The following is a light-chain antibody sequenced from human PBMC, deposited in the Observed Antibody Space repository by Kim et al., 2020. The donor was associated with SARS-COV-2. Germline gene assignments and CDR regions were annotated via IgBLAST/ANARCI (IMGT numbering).Light chain of an antibody. V-gene: IGKV1-5*01. Sequence: SASVGDRVTITCRASQSISRSLAWYQQKPGKAPKLLIHSASNLESGVPSRFSGSGSGTEFTLTISSLQPDDFASYYCQQYHLYSTFGQGTKVDIK. CDR2: SAS. J-gene: IGKJ1*01. CDR3: QQYHLYST. CDR1: QSISRS.